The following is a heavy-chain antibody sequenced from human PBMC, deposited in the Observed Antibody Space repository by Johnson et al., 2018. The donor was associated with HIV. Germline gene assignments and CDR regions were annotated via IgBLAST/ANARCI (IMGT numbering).Heavy chain of an antibody. CDR1: GFTFSTYG. CDR2: ISYDGSNK. V-gene: IGHV3-30*18. Sequence: QVQLVESGGGVVQPGRSLRLSCAASGFTFSTYGMHWVRQAPGKGLEWVAVISYDGSNKYYGDSVKGRFTISRENSKNTLYLQMNSLRAEDTAVYYCAKDERAGQWLVLAFDIWGRDNGHRLL. D-gene: IGHD6-19*01. J-gene: IGHJ3*02. CDR3: AKDERAGQWLVLAFDI.